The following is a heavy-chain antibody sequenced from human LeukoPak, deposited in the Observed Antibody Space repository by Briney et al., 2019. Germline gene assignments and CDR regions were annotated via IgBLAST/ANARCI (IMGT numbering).Heavy chain of an antibody. CDR1: GFTFSDYY. J-gene: IGHJ4*02. V-gene: IGHV3-11*01. Sequence: GGSLRRSCAASGFTFSDYYMSWIRQAPGKGLEWVSYISSSGSTIYYADSVKGRFTISRDNAKNSLYLQMNSLRAEDTAVYYCAGIRFNSYYFDYWGRGTLVTVSS. CDR2: ISSSGSTI. D-gene: IGHD3-3*01. CDR3: AGIRFNSYYFDY.